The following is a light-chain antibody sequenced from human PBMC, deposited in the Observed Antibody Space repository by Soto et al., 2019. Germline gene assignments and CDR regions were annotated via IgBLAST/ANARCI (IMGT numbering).Light chain of an antibody. CDR3: QQYGSSPPLT. V-gene: IGKV3-20*01. CDR2: GAF. J-gene: IGKJ4*01. Sequence: EIVLTQTPGTLSLSPGERATLSCRASQSLPNSYLAWYQQKPGQTPRILIYGAFTRATGIPDRFTGSGSGTDFTLTISRLEPEDFAVYYCQQYGSSPPLTFGGGTKVDI. CDR1: QSLPNSY.